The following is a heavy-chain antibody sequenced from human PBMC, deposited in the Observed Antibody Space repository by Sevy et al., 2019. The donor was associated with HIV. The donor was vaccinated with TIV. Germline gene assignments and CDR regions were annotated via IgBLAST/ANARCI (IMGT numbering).Heavy chain of an antibody. D-gene: IGHD3-10*01. CDR2: ISGSGGST. Sequence: GSLRLSCAASGFTFSNYAMSWVRQAPGKGLEWVSTISGSGGSTYYADSVKGRFTISRDNSKNTLSLQMNSLRVEDTAVYYCAKDLTYYGSGSSTFDYWGQGTLVTVS. V-gene: IGHV3-23*01. CDR1: GFTFSNYA. CDR3: AKDLTYYGSGSSTFDY. J-gene: IGHJ4*02.